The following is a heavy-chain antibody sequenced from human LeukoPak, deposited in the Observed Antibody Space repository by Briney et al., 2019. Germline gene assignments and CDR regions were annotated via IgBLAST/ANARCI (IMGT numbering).Heavy chain of an antibody. D-gene: IGHD1-26*01. V-gene: IGHV3-23*01. Sequence: GGSLRLSCAASGFTFSSYAMSWVRQAPGKGLEWVSAISGSGGSTYYADSVKGRFTISRDNSKNTLYLQMNSLRAEDTAVYYCAKVPVQVGATGYFDYWGQGTLVTVSS. CDR3: AKVPVQVGATGYFDY. CDR2: ISGSGGST. J-gene: IGHJ4*02. CDR1: GFTFSSYA.